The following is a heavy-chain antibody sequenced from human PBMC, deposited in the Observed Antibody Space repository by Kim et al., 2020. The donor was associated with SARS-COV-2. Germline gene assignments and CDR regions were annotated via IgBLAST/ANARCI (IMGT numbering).Heavy chain of an antibody. D-gene: IGHD5-12*01. Sequence: YAQKFQGRGTSTRDTSISTAYMELSRLRTDDTAVYYCARVRWLRQYYFDYWGQGTLVTVSS. J-gene: IGHJ4*02. V-gene: IGHV1-2*01. CDR3: ARVRWLRQYYFDY.